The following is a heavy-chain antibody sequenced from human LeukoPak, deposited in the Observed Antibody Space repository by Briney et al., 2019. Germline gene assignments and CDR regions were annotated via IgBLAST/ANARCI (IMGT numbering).Heavy chain of an antibody. V-gene: IGHV1-69*05. Sequence: SVKVSCKASGGTFSSYAISWVRQAPGQGLEWMGRIIPIFGTANYAQKFQGRVTITTDKSTSTAYMELSSLRSEDTAVYYCAREVSYCTNGVCYGGYLQHWGQGTLVTVSS. CDR2: IIPIFGTA. CDR1: GGTFSSYA. D-gene: IGHD2-8*01. J-gene: IGHJ1*01. CDR3: AREVSYCTNGVCYGGYLQH.